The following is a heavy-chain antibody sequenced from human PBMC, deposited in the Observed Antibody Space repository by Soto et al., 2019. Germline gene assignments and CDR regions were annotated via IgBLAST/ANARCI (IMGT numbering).Heavy chain of an antibody. CDR2: ISSSGSTI. Sequence: QVQLVESGGGLVRPGGSLRLSCAASGFTFRDYYMTWIRQAPGKGLEWVSYISSSGSTIYYAGSAKGRFTVSRDNAKNSLYLQMNSLRAEDAAVYYCASDPYYYASEYWGQGTLVTVSS. J-gene: IGHJ4*02. CDR3: ASDPYYYASEY. CDR1: GFTFRDYY. D-gene: IGHD3-10*01. V-gene: IGHV3-11*01.